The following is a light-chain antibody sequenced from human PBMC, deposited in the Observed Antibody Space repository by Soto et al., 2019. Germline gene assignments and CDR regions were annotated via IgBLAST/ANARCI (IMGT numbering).Light chain of an antibody. CDR2: AAS. V-gene: IGKV1-9*01. CDR3: QQLNSYPRNT. CDR1: QGISSY. J-gene: IGKJ5*01. Sequence: IQLTHSPSTLSASLGDRVTITCRASQGISSYLAWYQQKPGKAPTLLIYAASTLQSGVPSRFSGSGSGTEFTLTISSLQPEDFATYYCQQLNSYPRNTFGQGTRLEIK.